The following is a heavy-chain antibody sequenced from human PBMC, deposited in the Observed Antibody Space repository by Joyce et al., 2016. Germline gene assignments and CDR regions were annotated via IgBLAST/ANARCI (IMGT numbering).Heavy chain of an antibody. Sequence: QVQLQQWGAGLLKPSETLSPTCAVSGGPFRGFFWTWVRQPPGKGLEWIGDINNSGVTNYNPSLKTRVTFSVDTSKNQFSLKLTSLSAAYTAVYYCARSQWLAPLMYWGQGTPVTVSS. CDR3: ARSQWLAPLMY. CDR2: INNSGVT. V-gene: IGHV4-34*01. D-gene: IGHD6-19*01. CDR1: GGPFRGFF. J-gene: IGHJ4*02.